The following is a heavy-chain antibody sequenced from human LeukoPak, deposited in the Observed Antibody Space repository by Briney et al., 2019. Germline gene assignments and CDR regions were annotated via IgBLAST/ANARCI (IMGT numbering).Heavy chain of an antibody. CDR1: GFTFNRHA. J-gene: IGHJ4*02. V-gene: IGHV3-30*18. CDR3: AKDWATLDY. D-gene: IGHD5-12*01. CDR2: ISYDGSNK. Sequence: PGGSLRLSCAASGFTFNRHAMNWVRQAPGKGLEWVAVISYDGSNKYYADSVKGRFTISRDNSKNTLYLQMNSLRAEDTAVYYCAKDWATLDYWGQGTLVTVSS.